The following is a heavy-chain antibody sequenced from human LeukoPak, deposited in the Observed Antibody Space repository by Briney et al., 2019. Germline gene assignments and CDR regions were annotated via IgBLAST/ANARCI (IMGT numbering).Heavy chain of an antibody. J-gene: IGHJ4*02. D-gene: IGHD2-8*02. CDR2: IYYSGIT. V-gene: IGHV4-59*08. Sequence: PSETLSLTCTVSGGSISGYYWSWIRQPPGKGLEWIGYIYYSGITNYNPSLKSRVTISVDTSKNQFSLKLNSVSAADTAVYYCARAPCAGSCHDDYWGQGTLVTVSS. CDR1: GGSISGYY. CDR3: ARAPCAGSCHDDY.